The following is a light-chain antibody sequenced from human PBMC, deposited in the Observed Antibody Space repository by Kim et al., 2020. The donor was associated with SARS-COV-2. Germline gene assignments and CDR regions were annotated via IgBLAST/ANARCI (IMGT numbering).Light chain of an antibody. J-gene: IGKJ2*01. CDR2: GTS. CDR3: QQYNKWPDT. Sequence: SVSPGERATLSCRASQSVGGSLAWYQQKPGQAPRLLIYGTSARASGIPARFSGSGSGTEYTLTISSLQSEDSAIYYCQQYNKWPDTFGQGTKLEI. V-gene: IGKV3-15*01. CDR1: QSVGGS.